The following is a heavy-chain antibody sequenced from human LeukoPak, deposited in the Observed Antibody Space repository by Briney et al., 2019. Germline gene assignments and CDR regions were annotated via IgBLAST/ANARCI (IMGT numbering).Heavy chain of an antibody. CDR1: GFTFSNYG. CDR3: AKVPDVLLWFGELSPVDC. J-gene: IGHJ4*02. Sequence: LGGSLRLSCAASGFTFSNYGMHWVRQAPGKGLEWVAFIRYDGTNKYYADSVRGRFTISRDNSNNTLFLQMNSLRAEDTAVYFCAKVPDVLLWFGELSPVDCWGQGTLVTVSS. CDR2: IRYDGTNK. D-gene: IGHD3-10*01. V-gene: IGHV3-30*02.